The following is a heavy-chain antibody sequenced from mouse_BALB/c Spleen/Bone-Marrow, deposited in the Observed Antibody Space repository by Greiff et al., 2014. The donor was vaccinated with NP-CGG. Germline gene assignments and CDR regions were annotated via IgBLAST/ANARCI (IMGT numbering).Heavy chain of an antibody. D-gene: IGHD1-2*01. V-gene: IGHV1-14*01. CDR3: ARGLLRLLGWYSDV. CDR2: INPYNDGT. Sequence: EVQLQQSGPELVKPGASVKMSCKASGYTFTSSDMLWVKQKPGQGLEWIGYINPYNDGTKYNEKFKGKATLTSDKSSSTAYMELSSLTSEDSAVYYCARGLLRLLGWYSDVWGAGTTVTVSS. CDR1: GYTFTSSD. J-gene: IGHJ1*01.